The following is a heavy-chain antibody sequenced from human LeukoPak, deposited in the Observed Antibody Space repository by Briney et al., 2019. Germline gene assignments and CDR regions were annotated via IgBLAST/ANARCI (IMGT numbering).Heavy chain of an antibody. CDR3: EREGDILGATIDS. CDR2: ISHSGTT. D-gene: IGHD1-26*01. Sequence: SETLSLTCVASDYSISSGYFWGWIRRPPGKGLEWIGSISHSGTTYYNPSFKSRVTISLDTSRNQFSLKLKSVTAADTAFYYCEREGDILGATIDSWGQGTLVTVSS. J-gene: IGHJ4*02. CDR1: DYSISSGYF. V-gene: IGHV4-38-2*02.